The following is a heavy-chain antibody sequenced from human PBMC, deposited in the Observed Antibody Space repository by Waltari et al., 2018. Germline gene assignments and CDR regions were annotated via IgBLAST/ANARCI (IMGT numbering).Heavy chain of an antibody. J-gene: IGHJ4*02. CDR1: GFTFSTYW. Sequence: EVQLVESGGGLVQPGGSLRLSCAVSGFTFSTYWMTWVRQAPGKGLELVANIKQDGTEKYYVDSVKGRFSISRDNGKNLLYLHMNSLRADDTAVYYCARDEMHRTTWYHFWGQGTQVTVSS. CDR3: ARDEMHRTTWYHF. D-gene: IGHD6-13*01. CDR2: IKQDGTEK. V-gene: IGHV3-7*04.